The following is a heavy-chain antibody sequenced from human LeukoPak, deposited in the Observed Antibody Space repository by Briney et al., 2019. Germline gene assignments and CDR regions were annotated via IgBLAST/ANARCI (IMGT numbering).Heavy chain of an antibody. Sequence: PGGSLRLSCAASGFTFSSYSINWVRQAPGKGLEWVSSISSSSSYIYYADSVKGRFTISRDNAKNSLYLQMNSLRAEDTAVYYCARDSRTFGGVMGDYWGQGTLVTVSS. CDR3: ARDSRTFGGVMGDY. D-gene: IGHD3-16*01. J-gene: IGHJ4*02. CDR1: GFTFSSYS. CDR2: ISSSSSYI. V-gene: IGHV3-21*01.